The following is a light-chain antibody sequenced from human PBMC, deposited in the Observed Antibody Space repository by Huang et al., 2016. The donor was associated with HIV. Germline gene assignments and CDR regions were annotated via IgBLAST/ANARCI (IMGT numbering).Light chain of an antibody. V-gene: IGKV1-NL1*01. CDR1: QGISNS. Sequence: DIQMTQSPSSLSASVGDRVTITCRASQGISNSLAWYQQKPGKAPKLLLHDTSRFQSGVPSRFSGSGSGADYTLTITSLQPEDFASYYCQQYYSTPTFGQGTKVEIK. CDR3: QQYYSTPT. CDR2: DTS. J-gene: IGKJ1*01.